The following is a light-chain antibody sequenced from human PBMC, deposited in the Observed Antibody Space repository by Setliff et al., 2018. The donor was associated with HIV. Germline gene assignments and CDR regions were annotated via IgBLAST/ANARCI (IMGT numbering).Light chain of an antibody. CDR2: EVS. J-gene: IGLJ1*01. CDR1: SNDVGGYNY. V-gene: IGLV2-14*03. Sequence: QAVVTQPASVSGSPGQSITISCTGTSNDVGGYNYVSWYQQHPGNAPKVLIYEVSDRPSGVSNRFSGSKSDNTASLTISGLQAEDEADYYCSSYTTSSTVVFGTGTKVTVL. CDR3: SSYTTSSTVV.